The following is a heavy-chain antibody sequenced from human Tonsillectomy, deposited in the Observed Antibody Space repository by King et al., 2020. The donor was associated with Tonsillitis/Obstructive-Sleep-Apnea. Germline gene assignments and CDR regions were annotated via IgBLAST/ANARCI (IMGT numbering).Heavy chain of an antibody. V-gene: IGHV1-69*10. CDR2: IIPILGIA. J-gene: IGHJ6*02. CDR3: ARAPSIAAPSTMDV. CDR1: GGTFSSSA. D-gene: IGHD6-6*01. Sequence: VQLVQSGAEVKKPGSSVKVSCRASGGTFSSSAISWVRQAPGQGLEWVGGIIPILGIANFAQLFQGRVTITADKSTSTAYMELSSLTSEPTAVYYCARAPSIAAPSTMDVWGRGTTVTVSS.